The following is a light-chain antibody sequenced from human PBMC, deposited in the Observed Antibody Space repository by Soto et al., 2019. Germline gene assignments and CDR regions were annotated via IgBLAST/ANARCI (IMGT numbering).Light chain of an antibody. CDR2: GAS. V-gene: IGKV3-20*01. CDR1: QSVSSSY. Sequence: EIVLTQSPGTLSLSPGERATLSCRARQSVSSSYLAWYQQKPGQAPRLLIYGASSRAAGIPDRFSGSGSGTDFTLTISRLEPEAFAVYYCQQSGSSAFTFGPGTKVDIK. J-gene: IGKJ3*01. CDR3: QQSGSSAFT.